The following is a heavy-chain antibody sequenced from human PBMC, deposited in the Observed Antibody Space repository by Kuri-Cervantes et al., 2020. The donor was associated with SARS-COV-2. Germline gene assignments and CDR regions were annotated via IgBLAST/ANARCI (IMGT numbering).Heavy chain of an antibody. CDR1: GGSIRSGSYY. CDR3: ARVKTIFGVAPFDY. CDR2: IYYSGNT. J-gene: IGHJ4*02. V-gene: IGHV4-39*07. Sequence: GSLRLSCTVSGGSIRSGSYYWGWIRQSPGKGLEWIGSIYYSGNTLYNPPLKSRLTISVDTSKKQFSLNLSSVTAADTAVYYCARVKTIFGVAPFDYWGQGTLVTVSS. D-gene: IGHD3-3*01.